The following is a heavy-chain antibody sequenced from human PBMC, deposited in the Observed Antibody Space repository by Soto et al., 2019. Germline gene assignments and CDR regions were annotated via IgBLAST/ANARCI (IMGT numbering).Heavy chain of an antibody. Sequence: PSETLSLTCTVSGGSISSYYWSWIRQPPGKGLEWIGYIYYSGSTNYNPSLKSRVTISVDTSKNQFSLKLSSVTAADTAVYYCARERLGSTSWYSPFDCWGQGTLVTVSS. CDR2: IYYSGST. D-gene: IGHD2-2*01. CDR1: GGSISSYY. V-gene: IGHV4-59*12. CDR3: ARERLGSTSWYSPFDC. J-gene: IGHJ4*02.